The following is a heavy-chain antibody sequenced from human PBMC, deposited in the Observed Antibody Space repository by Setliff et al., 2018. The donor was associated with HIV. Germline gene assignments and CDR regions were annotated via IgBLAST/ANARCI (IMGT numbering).Heavy chain of an antibody. V-gene: IGHV4-39*01. CDR1: GGSINRSNYY. Sequence: PSETLSLTCTVPGGSINRSNYYWGWIRQPPGKGLEWIGTISYTGSTYYDPPLKSRVTISLDTSKNQFFLKLSSVTAPDTAIYYCARQTWEYYDTLTGYYRPPTNFDSWSQGPLVTVSS. CDR3: ARQTWEYYDTLTGYYRPPTNFDS. D-gene: IGHD3-9*01. CDR2: ISYTGST. J-gene: IGHJ4*02.